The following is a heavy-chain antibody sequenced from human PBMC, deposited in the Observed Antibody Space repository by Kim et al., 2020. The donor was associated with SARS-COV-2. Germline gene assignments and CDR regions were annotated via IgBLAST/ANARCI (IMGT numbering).Heavy chain of an antibody. D-gene: IGHD2-8*01. Sequence: GGSTSYTDSVKGRFSISRDNAKNTLYLQMSSVSAEDTGVYYCARLSNGVWNWGQGALVTVSS. V-gene: IGHV3-74*01. CDR3: ARLSNGVWN. J-gene: IGHJ4*02. CDR2: GGST.